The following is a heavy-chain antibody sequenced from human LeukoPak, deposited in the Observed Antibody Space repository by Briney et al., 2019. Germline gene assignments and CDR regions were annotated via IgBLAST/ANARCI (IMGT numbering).Heavy chain of an antibody. CDR1: GCSISSYY. CDR3: ARDGIRGAFDI. J-gene: IGHJ3*02. V-gene: IGHV4-59*01. Sequence: SETLSLTCTVSGCSISSYYWSWIRQPPGKGLEWIGYIYYSGSTNYNPSLKSRVTISVDTSKNQFSLKLSSVTAADTAVYYCARDGIRGAFDIWGQGTMVTVSS. CDR2: IYYSGST. D-gene: IGHD1-14*01.